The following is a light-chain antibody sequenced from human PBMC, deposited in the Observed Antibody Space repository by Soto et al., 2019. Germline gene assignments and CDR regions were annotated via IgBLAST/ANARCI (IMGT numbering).Light chain of an antibody. CDR3: QQYDSSPNT. CDR1: QSVSYRL. V-gene: IGKV3-20*01. CDR2: GAS. J-gene: IGKJ5*01. Sequence: ENVLTQSPGTLSLSPGERATLSCRASQSVSYRLLAWYQHNPGQAPRLLIYGASTRATGIPDRFTGSGSGTDFTLTVSRLEPEDFAVYYCQQYDSSPNTFGQGARLEIK.